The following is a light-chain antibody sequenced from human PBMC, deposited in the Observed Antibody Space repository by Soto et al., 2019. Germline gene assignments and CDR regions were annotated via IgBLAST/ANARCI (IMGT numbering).Light chain of an antibody. J-gene: IGKJ5*01. V-gene: IGKV1-5*03. CDR3: QQYNSYSPIT. CDR2: KAS. Sequence: DIQMTQSPSTLSASVGDRVTITCRASQSISSWLAWYQQKPGKAPKLLIYKASSLESGVPSRFSGSGSGTEFTLTISSLQPDDFATYYCQQYNSYSPITFGQGTRREIK. CDR1: QSISSW.